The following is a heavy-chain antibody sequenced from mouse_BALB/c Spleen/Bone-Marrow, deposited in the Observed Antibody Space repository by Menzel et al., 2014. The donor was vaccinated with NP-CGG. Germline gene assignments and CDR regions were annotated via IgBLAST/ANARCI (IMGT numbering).Heavy chain of an antibody. CDR3: ARRGYDNSYWYFGV. D-gene: IGHD2-3*01. V-gene: IGHV5-6*01. CDR1: GFTFSSYG. J-gene: IGHJ1*01. Sequence: VQLKDSGGDLVKPGGSLKLSCAASGFTFSSYGMSWVRQTPDKRQEWVATISTGGSQTYYTDSVKGRFTISRDNAKNTLYLQMSSLKSEDSAIYYCARRGYDNSYWYFGVWGAGTTVTVSS. CDR2: ISTGGSQT.